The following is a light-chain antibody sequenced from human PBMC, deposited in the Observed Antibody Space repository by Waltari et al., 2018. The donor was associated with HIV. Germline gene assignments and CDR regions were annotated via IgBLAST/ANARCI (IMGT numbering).Light chain of an antibody. V-gene: IGLV2-14*01. CDR2: KVS. J-gene: IGLJ3*02. CDR3: ISYISSSSPV. Sequence: QSALTPPASVTGSPGPSITLSCTGTSFDISGYNFVSWFQHHPGKSPKVIIYKVSNRPSGVSDRFSGSKSGNTASLTISGLQPEDEAEYFCISYISSSSPVFGGGTKLTVL. CDR1: SFDISGYNF.